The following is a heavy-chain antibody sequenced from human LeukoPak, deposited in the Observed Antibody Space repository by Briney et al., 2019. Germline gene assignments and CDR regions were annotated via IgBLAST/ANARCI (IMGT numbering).Heavy chain of an antibody. V-gene: IGHV4-59*01. Sequence: PSETLSLSCTVSGGSISSYYWSWIRQPPGKGLEWIGYIYYSGSTNYNPSLKSRVTISVDTSKNQFSLKLSSVTAADTAVYYCASVGYIYGYDFSFYYWGQGTLVTVSS. D-gene: IGHD5-18*01. CDR2: IYYSGST. CDR3: ASVGYIYGYDFSFYY. J-gene: IGHJ4*02. CDR1: GGSISSYY.